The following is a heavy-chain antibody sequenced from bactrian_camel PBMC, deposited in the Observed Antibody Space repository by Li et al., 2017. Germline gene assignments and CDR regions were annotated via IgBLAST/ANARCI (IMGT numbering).Heavy chain of an antibody. J-gene: IGHJ6*01. Sequence: VQLVESGGGLVQPGGSLRLSCAASGFTFSAYDMSWVRQAPGKGLEWISAIKLDGTSTHYADSVKGRFTVSRDNAKNTVYLQLKSLKTEDVAIYYCVRGGSTNGWHDFDYWGQGTQVTVS. CDR1: GFTFSAYD. CDR2: IKLDGTST. CDR3: VRGGSTNGWHDFDY. V-gene: IGHV3S40*01. D-gene: IGHD7*01.